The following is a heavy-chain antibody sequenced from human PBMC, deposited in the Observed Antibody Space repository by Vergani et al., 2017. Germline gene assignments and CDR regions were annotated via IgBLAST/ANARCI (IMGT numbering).Heavy chain of an antibody. Sequence: QVQLQESGPGLVKPSGTLSLTCAVSGGSLSSSNWWSWVRQPPGKGLEWIGEIYHSGSTNYNPSLKSRVTISVDTSKNQFSLKLSSVTAADTAVYYCARASPPHYYGSESIAFDIWGQGTMVTVSS. CDR1: GGSLSSSNW. V-gene: IGHV4-4*02. D-gene: IGHD3-10*01. CDR3: ARASPPHYYGSESIAFDI. CDR2: IYHSGST. J-gene: IGHJ3*02.